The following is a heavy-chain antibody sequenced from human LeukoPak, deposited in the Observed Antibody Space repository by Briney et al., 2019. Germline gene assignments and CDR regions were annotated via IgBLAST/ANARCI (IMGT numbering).Heavy chain of an antibody. J-gene: IGHJ4*02. CDR3: AREIPPVGGSHDDYDY. CDR2: ISSSGSTI. CDR1: GFTFSSYE. V-gene: IGHV3-48*03. D-gene: IGHD1-26*01. Sequence: PGGSLRLSCAASGFTFSSYEMNWVRQAPGKGLEWVSYISSSGSTIYYADSVKGRFTISRDNAKNSLYLQMNSLRAEDTAVYYCAREIPPVGGSHDDYDYWGQGTLVTVSS.